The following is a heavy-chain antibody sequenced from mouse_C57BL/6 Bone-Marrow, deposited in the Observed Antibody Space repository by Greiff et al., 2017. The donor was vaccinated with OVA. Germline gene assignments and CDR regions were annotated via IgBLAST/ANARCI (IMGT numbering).Heavy chain of an antibody. V-gene: IGHV1-50*01. J-gene: IGHJ1*03. Sequence: QVQLQQSGAELVKPGASVKLSCKASGYTFTSYWMQWVKQRPGQGLEWIGEIDPSDSYTNYNQKFKGKATLTVDTSSSTAYMQLSSLTSEDSAVYYCARNDYDKDWYFDVWGTGTTVTVSS. CDR2: IDPSDSYT. D-gene: IGHD2-4*01. CDR3: ARNDYDKDWYFDV. CDR1: GYTFTSYW.